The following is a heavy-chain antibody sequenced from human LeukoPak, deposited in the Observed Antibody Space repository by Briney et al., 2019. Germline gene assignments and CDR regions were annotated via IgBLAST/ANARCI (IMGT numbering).Heavy chain of an antibody. Sequence: PGGSLRLSCAASGFTFSSYDMHWVRQATGKGLEWVSAIGTAGDTYYPGSVKGRFTISRENAKNSLYLQMNSLRAGDTAVYYCARITGGYSSSWYDYWGQGTLVTVSS. CDR3: ARITGGYSSSWYDY. J-gene: IGHJ4*02. V-gene: IGHV3-13*01. CDR1: GFTFSSYD. D-gene: IGHD6-13*01. CDR2: IGTAGDT.